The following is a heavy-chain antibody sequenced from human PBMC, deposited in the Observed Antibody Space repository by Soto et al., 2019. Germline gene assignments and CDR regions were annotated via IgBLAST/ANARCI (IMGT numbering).Heavy chain of an antibody. Sequence: QIQLVQSGGEVERPGASVTVSCEASGYIFTTYGLSWVRQTPAHGLEWMGWSSTDSGYTQYSQLLQGRITMTRDTSTNTTYMELRDLPFDDTGSNYCARDRPPGSIYGMDAWGQGTAVTVSS. CDR3: ARDRPPGSIYGMDA. CDR1: GYIFTTYG. J-gene: IGHJ6*02. V-gene: IGHV1-18*01. CDR2: SSTDSGYT.